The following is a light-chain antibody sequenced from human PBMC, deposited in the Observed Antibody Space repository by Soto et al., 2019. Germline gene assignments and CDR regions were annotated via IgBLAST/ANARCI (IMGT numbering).Light chain of an antibody. Sequence: QSALTQPASMSGSPGQSITISCSGTTYGFETYNQVSWYQQHPGKAPKILIYEGSKRPSGVSNRFSGSKSVNTASLTISGLQAEDEADYFCSSYVGDSAYAFGTGTKLTVL. CDR2: EGS. CDR3: SSYVGDSAYA. J-gene: IGLJ1*01. V-gene: IGLV2-23*01. CDR1: TYGFETYNQ.